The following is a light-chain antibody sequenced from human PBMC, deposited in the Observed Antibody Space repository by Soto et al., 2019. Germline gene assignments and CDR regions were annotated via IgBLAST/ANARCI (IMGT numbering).Light chain of an antibody. V-gene: IGKV1-5*01. CDR3: QQYETFSGT. Sequence: IQVTQSPSTLSASVGDTVTVTCRASQSVGGWLAWYQQKPGEAPKLLIYDASALARGVPSRFSGSGSGTKFTLTITSLQPDDFATYYCQQYETFSGTFGPGTKVDIK. CDR2: DAS. J-gene: IGKJ1*01. CDR1: QSVGGW.